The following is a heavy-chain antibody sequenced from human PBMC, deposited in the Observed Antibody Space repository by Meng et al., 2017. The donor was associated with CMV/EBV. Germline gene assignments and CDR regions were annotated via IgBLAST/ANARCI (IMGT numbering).Heavy chain of an antibody. D-gene: IGHD6-13*01. V-gene: IGHV3-21*01. CDR3: ARDRAAPGWFDP. CDR2: ISSSSSYI. Sequence: GESLKISCAASGFTFDNYAMSWVRQAPGKGLEWVSSISSSSSYIYYADSVKGRFTISRDNAKNSLYLQMNSLRAEDTAVYYCARDRAAPGWFDPWGQGTLVTVSS. J-gene: IGHJ5*02. CDR1: GFTFDNYA.